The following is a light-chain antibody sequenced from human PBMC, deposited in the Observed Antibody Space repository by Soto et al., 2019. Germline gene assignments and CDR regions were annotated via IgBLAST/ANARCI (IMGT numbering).Light chain of an antibody. J-gene: IGLJ2*01. CDR1: TGAVTYGHY. Sequence: QAVVTQEPSLTVSPGGTVTLTCGSSTGAVTYGHYPHWFQQKPGQAPRTLISDATSKHSWTPARFAGSLLGGKAAMTLSGAQPEDEADYYCSLSYKSTLVVFGGGTKLTVL. CDR3: SLSYKSTLVV. V-gene: IGLV7-46*01. CDR2: DAT.